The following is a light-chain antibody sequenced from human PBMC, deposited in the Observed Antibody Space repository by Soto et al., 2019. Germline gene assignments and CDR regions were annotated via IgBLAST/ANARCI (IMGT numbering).Light chain of an antibody. CDR3: QQYGTSRMT. V-gene: IGKV3-15*01. CDR1: ETVSTN. CDR2: DVS. Sequence: ETVRTPFPATLSLSTGERATLSCRASETVSTNLAWYQQKPGQAPRLLIYDVSTGATGIPARFSGSGSGTDFTLTIIRLESEDFAVYYCQQYGTSRMTFGQGTRLEIK. J-gene: IGKJ5*01.